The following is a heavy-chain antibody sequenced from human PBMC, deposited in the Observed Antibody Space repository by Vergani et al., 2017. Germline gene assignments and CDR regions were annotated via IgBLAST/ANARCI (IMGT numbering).Heavy chain of an antibody. CDR1: GGTFSSYA. CDR3: ARGRCSSTSCYNFWFDP. V-gene: IGHV1-69*01. CDR2: IIPIFGTA. Sequence: QVQLVQSGADVKKPGSSVKVSCKASGGTFSSYAISWVRQAPGQGLEWMGGIIPIFGTANYAQKFQGRVTITADESTSTAYMELSSLRSEDTAVYYCARGRCSSTSCYNFWFDPWGQGTLVTVSS. J-gene: IGHJ5*02. D-gene: IGHD2-2*02.